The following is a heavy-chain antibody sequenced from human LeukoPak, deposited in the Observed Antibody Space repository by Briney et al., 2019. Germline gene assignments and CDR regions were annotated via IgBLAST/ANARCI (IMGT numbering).Heavy chain of an antibody. J-gene: IGHJ4*02. CDR2: IYAGGTT. CDR1: GFTVSSSY. D-gene: IGHD2-2*01. Sequence: GGSLRLSCAASGFTVSSSYMSWVRQAPGKGLEWVSVIYAGGTTHYADSVKGRFTISRDNSVNTLYLQMNSLRIEDTAVYHCARDHCSSTSCYGVDYWGQGTLVTVSS. V-gene: IGHV3-66*02. CDR3: ARDHCSSTSCYGVDY.